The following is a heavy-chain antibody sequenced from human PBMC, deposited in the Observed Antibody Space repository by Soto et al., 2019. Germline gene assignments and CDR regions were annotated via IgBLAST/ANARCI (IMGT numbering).Heavy chain of an antibody. CDR1: GFTFSSYA. Sequence: EVQLVESGGGLVQPGGSLRLSCAASGFTFSSYAMHWVRQAPGKGLEYVSAISSNGGSTYYANSVKGRFTISRDNSKNTLYLQMGSLRAEDMAVYYCARGVKLEGLYYYYMDVWGKGITVTVSS. V-gene: IGHV3-64*01. D-gene: IGHD6-13*01. J-gene: IGHJ6*03. CDR3: ARGVKLEGLYYYYMDV. CDR2: ISSNGGST.